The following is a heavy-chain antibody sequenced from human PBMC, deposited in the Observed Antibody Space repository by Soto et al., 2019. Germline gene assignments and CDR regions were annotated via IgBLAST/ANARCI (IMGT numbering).Heavy chain of an antibody. V-gene: IGHV4-4*02. D-gene: IGHD6-13*01. Sequence: QVQLQESGPGLVKPSGTLSLTCAVSGDSISSSNWWSWVRQPPGKGLEWIGEIYHSGSTNYNPSLQSRVTISLDKSKNQFSLNLSSVTAADTAVYYCAREGGSTWYIVYWGQGTLVTVSS. J-gene: IGHJ4*02. CDR1: GDSISSSNW. CDR3: AREGGSTWYIVY. CDR2: IYHSGST.